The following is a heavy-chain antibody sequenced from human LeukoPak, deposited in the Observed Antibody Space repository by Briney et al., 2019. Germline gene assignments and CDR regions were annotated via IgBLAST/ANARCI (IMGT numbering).Heavy chain of an antibody. D-gene: IGHD5-24*01. CDR1: GGTFSSYA. Sequence: ASVKASCKASGGTFSSYAISWVRQAPGQGLEWMGRIIPIFGIANYAQKFQGRVTITADKSTSTAYMELSSLRSEDTAVYYCARDSQDGYNSAFDYWGQGTLVTVSS. V-gene: IGHV1-69*04. J-gene: IGHJ4*02. CDR2: IIPIFGIA. CDR3: ARDSQDGYNSAFDY.